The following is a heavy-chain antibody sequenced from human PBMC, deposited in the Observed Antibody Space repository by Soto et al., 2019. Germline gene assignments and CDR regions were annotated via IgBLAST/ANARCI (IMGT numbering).Heavy chain of an antibody. Sequence: QVQLVESGGGVVQPGRSLRLSCAASGFTFSSYGMHWVRQAPGKGLEWVAVIWYDGSNKYYEDSVKGRFTISGDNSKNTLYLQMNSLRAEDTAVYYCASLQAAAGDLDYYYYYGMDVWGQGTTVTVSS. J-gene: IGHJ6*02. V-gene: IGHV3-33*01. CDR3: ASLQAAAGDLDYYYYYGMDV. D-gene: IGHD6-13*01. CDR2: IWYDGSNK. CDR1: GFTFSSYG.